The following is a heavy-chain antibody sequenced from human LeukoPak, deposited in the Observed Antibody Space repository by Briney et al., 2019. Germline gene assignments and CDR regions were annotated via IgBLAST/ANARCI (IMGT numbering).Heavy chain of an antibody. V-gene: IGHV3-33*01. CDR2: IWYDGSNT. J-gene: IGHJ3*01. Sequence: GRSLRLSCAASGFTFNTYGMHWVRQAPGKGLEWVALIWYDGSNTNYADSVKGRFTISRDSSKNTLYLQLNSLRAEDTAVYYCARVLSDLRDDSFDVWGQGTMVTVSS. CDR3: ARVLSDLRDDSFDV. CDR1: GFTFNTYG.